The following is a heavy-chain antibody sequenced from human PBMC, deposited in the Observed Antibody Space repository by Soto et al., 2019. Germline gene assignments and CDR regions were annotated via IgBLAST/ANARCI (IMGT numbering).Heavy chain of an antibody. V-gene: IGHV3-7*01. CDR1: GFTFSSYW. D-gene: IGHD3-10*01. CDR3: ARVVSTTYMVRGSPRPDYFDY. J-gene: IGHJ4*02. CDR2: IKQDGSEK. Sequence: GGSLRLSCAASGFTFSSYWMSWVRQAPGKGLEWVANIKQDGSEKYYVDSVKGRFTISRDNAKNSLYLQMNSLRAEDTAVYYCARVVSTTYMVRGSPRPDYFDYWGQGTLVTVSS.